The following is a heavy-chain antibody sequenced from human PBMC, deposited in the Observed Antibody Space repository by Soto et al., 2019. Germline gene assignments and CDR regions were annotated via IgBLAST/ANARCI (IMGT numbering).Heavy chain of an antibody. D-gene: IGHD2-8*01. J-gene: IGHJ6*02. V-gene: IGHV1-2*02. CDR3: ARGGYCTNGVCYGGGYYYGMDV. CDR2: INPNSGGT. Sequence: ASVKASCKASGYTFTGYYMHWVRQAPGQGLEWMGWINPNSGGTNYAQKFQGRVTMTRDTSISTAYMELSRLRSDDTAVYYCARGGYCTNGVCYGGGYYYGMDVWGQGTTVTVSS. CDR1: GYTFTGYY.